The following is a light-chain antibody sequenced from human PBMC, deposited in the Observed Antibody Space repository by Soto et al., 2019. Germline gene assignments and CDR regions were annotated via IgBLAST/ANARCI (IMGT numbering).Light chain of an antibody. V-gene: IGLV2-23*01. CDR2: DGS. Sequence: QSALTQPASVSGSPGQSITISCTGTSTNVGSSNFVSWYQQYPGKAPRLVIYDGSKRPSGVSIRFSGSKSGNTVSLTISGLQTEDEADYYCCSYAGTNTWVFGGGTKLTVL. J-gene: IGLJ2*01. CDR3: CSYAGTNTWV. CDR1: STNVGSSNF.